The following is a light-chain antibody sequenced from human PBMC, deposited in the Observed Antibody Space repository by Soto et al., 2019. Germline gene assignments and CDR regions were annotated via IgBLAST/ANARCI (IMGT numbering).Light chain of an antibody. J-gene: IGKJ1*01. V-gene: IGKV3-15*01. CDR1: QSVTSD. CDR3: QQYNNWPQT. Sequence: DIVMTQSPAPLSVSPGERPTLSCRASQSVTSDLGWYQQKPGQAPRLLIYGASTRATGIPARFSGSGSGTEFTLTISSLQSEDFAVYYCQQYNNWPQTFGQGTKVEIK. CDR2: GAS.